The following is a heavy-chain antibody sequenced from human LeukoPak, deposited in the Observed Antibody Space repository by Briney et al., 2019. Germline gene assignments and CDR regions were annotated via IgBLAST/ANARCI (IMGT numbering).Heavy chain of an antibody. CDR1: GYSFTSYW. CDR2: IYPGDSDT. Sequence: GESLKISCKGSGYSFTSYWIGWVRQMPGKGLEWMGIIYPGDSDTRYSPSFQGQVTISADKSISTAYLQWSSLKASDTAMYYCARQVVVAAFTDNWFDPWGQGTLVTVSS. CDR3: ARQVVVAAFTDNWFDP. D-gene: IGHD2-15*01. J-gene: IGHJ5*02. V-gene: IGHV5-51*01.